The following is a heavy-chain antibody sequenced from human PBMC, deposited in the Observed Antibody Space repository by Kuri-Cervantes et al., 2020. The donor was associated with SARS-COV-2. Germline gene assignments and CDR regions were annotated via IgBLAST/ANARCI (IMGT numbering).Heavy chain of an antibody. D-gene: IGHD2-15*01. V-gene: IGHV3-30*18. CDR3: AKGGFMVVAGYGMAV. Sequence: GESLKISCAASGFAFESYGMHWVRQAPGKGLEWVAAISYDGFDRYYYADSVKGRFTVSRDNVRNTLSLQMNSLRAADTAVYYCAKGGFMVVAGYGMAVWGHGNAVHVAS. CDR2: ISYDGFDR. CDR1: GFAFESYG. J-gene: IGHJ6*02.